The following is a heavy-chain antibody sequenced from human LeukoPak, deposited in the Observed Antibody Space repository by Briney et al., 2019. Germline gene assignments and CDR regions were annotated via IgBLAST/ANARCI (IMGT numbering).Heavy chain of an antibody. CDR2: ISGSGGST. Sequence: GGSLRLSCAASGFTFSSYAMSWVRQAPGKGLEWVSAISGSGGSTYYADSVKGRFTISRDNSKSTLYLQMSSLRAEDTALYYCARGQWLVTSSFDYWGQGTLVTVSS. CDR1: GFTFSSYA. CDR3: ARGQWLVTSSFDY. J-gene: IGHJ4*02. V-gene: IGHV3-23*01. D-gene: IGHD6-19*01.